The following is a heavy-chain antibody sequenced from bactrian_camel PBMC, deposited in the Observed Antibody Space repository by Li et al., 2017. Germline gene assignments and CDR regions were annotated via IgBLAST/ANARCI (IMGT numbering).Heavy chain of an antibody. J-gene: IGHJ4*01. CDR3: AASPLYRDSLTEYHYKV. CDR2: IDRLGVA. D-gene: IGHD8*01. V-gene: IGHV3S26*01. Sequence: QVQLVESGGGSVQAGWSLTLSCAASGYDSSLYCMAWFRQAAGKEREVVARIDRLGVAYADSVKGRFTISKDNAKNALYLQMDSLKLDDTAMYYCAASPLYRDSLTEYHYKVWGQGTQVTVS. CDR1: GYDSSLYC.